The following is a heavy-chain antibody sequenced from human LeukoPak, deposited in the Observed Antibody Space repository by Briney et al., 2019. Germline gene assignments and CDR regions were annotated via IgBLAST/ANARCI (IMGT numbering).Heavy chain of an antibody. Sequence: GGSLRLSCAASGFTFSIYEMNWVRQAPGKGLEWVSYISSSGSPIYYADSVRGRFTISRDNAKNSLYLQMHSLRAEDTAVYYCARDLRGNSYGSVDFWGQGTLVTVSS. CDR1: GFTFSIYE. D-gene: IGHD5-18*01. V-gene: IGHV3-48*03. J-gene: IGHJ4*02. CDR3: ARDLRGNSYGSVDF. CDR2: ISSSGSPI.